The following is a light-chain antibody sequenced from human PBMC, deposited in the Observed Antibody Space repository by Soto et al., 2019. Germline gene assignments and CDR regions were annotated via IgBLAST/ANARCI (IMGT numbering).Light chain of an antibody. CDR2: DAS. CDR1: QTVRNNY. V-gene: IGKV3-20*01. J-gene: IGKJ5*01. Sequence: EFVFTQSPGTLSLSPGERATLSCRASQTVRNNYLAWYQQKPGQAPRLLIYDASSRATGIPDRFSGSGSGTDFTLTISRLEPEDFAVYYCQQYGSSLITFGQGTRLEIK. CDR3: QQYGSSLIT.